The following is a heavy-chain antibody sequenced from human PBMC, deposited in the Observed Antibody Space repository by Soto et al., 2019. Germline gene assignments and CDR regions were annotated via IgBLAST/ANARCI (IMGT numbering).Heavy chain of an antibody. V-gene: IGHV3-15*01. CDR1: GFTFSNSW. CDR3: TTEPTTVTTW. D-gene: IGHD4-17*01. J-gene: IGHJ4*02. CDR2: IKSKTDGGTT. Sequence: VGSLRLSCAASGFTFSNSWMSWFREAPGKGLEWVGLIKSKTDGGTTDYAAPVKGRFTISRDDSKNTLYLQMNSLKTEDTAVYYCTTEPTTVTTWWGQGTLVTVSS.